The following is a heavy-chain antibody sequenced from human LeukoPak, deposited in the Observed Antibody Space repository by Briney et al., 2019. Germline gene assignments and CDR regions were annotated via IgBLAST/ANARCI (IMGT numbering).Heavy chain of an antibody. Sequence: GGSLRLSCAASGFTFSSYGMHWVRQAPGKGLEWVAVISYDGSNKYYADSVKGRLTISRDNAKNSLYLQMNSLRAEDTAVYYCARDSFYYDSSGYYYVDYWGQGTLVTVSS. V-gene: IGHV3-30*03. D-gene: IGHD3-22*01. CDR1: GFTFSSYG. J-gene: IGHJ4*02. CDR2: ISYDGSNK. CDR3: ARDSFYYDSSGYYYVDY.